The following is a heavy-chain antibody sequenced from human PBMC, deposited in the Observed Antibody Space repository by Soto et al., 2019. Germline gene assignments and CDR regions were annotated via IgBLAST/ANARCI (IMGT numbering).Heavy chain of an antibody. CDR2: IIPIFGTA. J-gene: IGHJ4*02. D-gene: IGHD5-12*01. CDR1: GGTFSSYA. V-gene: IGHV1-69*01. Sequence: QVQLVQSGAEVKKPGSSVKVSCKASGGTFSSYAISWVRQAPGQGLEWMGGIIPIFGTANYAQKFQGRVTITADESTSTADMELSSLRSEDTAVYYCARPIDGYSGYLFDYWGQGTLVTVSS. CDR3: ARPIDGYSGYLFDY.